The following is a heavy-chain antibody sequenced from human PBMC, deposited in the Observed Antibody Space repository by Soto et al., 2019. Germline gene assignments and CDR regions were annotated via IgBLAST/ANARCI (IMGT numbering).Heavy chain of an antibody. CDR1: GGTFSSYA. CDR3: AREKLDHYDSSGYYGPRYYYYGMDV. J-gene: IGHJ6*02. D-gene: IGHD3-22*01. V-gene: IGHV1-69*06. Sequence: SVKVSCKASGGTFSSYAISWVRQAPGQGLEWMGGIIPIFGTANYAQKFQGRVTITADKSTSTAYMELSSLRSEDTAVYYCAREKLDHYDSSGYYGPRYYYYGMDVWGQGTTVTVSS. CDR2: IIPIFGTA.